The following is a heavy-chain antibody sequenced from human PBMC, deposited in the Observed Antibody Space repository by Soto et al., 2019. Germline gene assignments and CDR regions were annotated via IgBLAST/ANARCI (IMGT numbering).Heavy chain of an antibody. CDR3: ARADDFWSGTYYFDY. CDR1: GYTFTSYA. CDR2: INAGNGNT. J-gene: IGHJ4*02. D-gene: IGHD3-3*01. V-gene: IGHV1-3*01. Sequence: ASVKVSCKASGYTFTSYARHWVRQAPGQRLEWMGWINAGNGNTKYSQKFQGRVTITRDTSASTAYMELSSLRSEDTAVYYCARADDFWSGTYYFDYWGQGTLVTVSS.